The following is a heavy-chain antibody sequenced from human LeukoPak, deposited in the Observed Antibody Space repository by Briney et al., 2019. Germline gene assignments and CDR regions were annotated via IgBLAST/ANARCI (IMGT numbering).Heavy chain of an antibody. CDR1: GGSFSGYY. D-gene: IGHD6-19*01. V-gene: IGHV4-34*01. CDR2: INHSGST. J-gene: IGHJ4*02. Sequence: SETLSLTCAVYGGSFSGYYWSWIRQPPGKGLEWIGEINHSGSTNYNPSLKSRVTISVDTSKNQFSLKLSSVTAADTAVYYCARRGLGWSRHFDYWGQGTLVTVSS. CDR3: ARRGLGWSRHFDY.